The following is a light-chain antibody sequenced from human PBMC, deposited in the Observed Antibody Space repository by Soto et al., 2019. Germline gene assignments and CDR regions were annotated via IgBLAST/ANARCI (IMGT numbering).Light chain of an antibody. Sequence: DIQMTQSPSSLAASVGDRITITCRASQSISNSLHWYQQKPGKAPKLLIYPVSTLQSGVPSRFSASGSGTYFTLTITSLQPEDFATYYCQQSYSFPRTLGPGTKVNI. CDR2: PVS. CDR3: QQSYSFPRT. J-gene: IGKJ1*01. CDR1: QSISNS. V-gene: IGKV1-39*01.